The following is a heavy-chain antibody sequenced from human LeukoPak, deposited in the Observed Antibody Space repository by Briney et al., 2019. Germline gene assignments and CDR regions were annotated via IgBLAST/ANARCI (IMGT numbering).Heavy chain of an antibody. CDR3: ARDRRISSTRAYGMDV. CDR2: IWYDGSNK. J-gene: IGHJ6*02. D-gene: IGHD2-2*01. V-gene: IGHV3-33*01. Sequence: GTSLRLSCAASGITFSSYGMHWVRQAPGKGLEWVAVIWYDGSNKYYADSVKGRFTISRDNSKNTLYLQMNSLRAEDTAVYYCARDRRISSTRAYGMDVWGQGTTVTVSS. CDR1: GITFSSYG.